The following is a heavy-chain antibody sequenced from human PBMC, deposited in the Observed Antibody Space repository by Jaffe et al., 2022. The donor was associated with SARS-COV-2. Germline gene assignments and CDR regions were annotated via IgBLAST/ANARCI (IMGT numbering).Heavy chain of an antibody. V-gene: IGHV3-15*01. CDR3: TTIASDRHFYEASGYRNFDN. D-gene: IGHD3-22*01. CDR1: GFSFTYAW. CDR2: IKSKASGGTI. J-gene: IGHJ4*02. Sequence: EVQLVESGGGLVKPGGSLRLSCAASGFSFTYAWMTWVRRAPGTGLEWVGRIKSKASGGTIDYAAPVKGRFTISRDDSKNTLYLQLNNLKTEDTAVYYCTTIASDRHFYEASGYRNFDNWGQGTLVTVSS.